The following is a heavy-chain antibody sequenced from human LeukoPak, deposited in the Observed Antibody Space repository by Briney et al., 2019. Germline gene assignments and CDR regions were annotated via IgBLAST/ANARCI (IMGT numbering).Heavy chain of an antibody. V-gene: IGHV3-74*01. J-gene: IGHJ5*02. CDR1: GFTFSSYW. Sequence: GGSLRLSCAASGFTFSSYWMHWVRQAPGKGLVWVSRINSDGSSTSYADSVKGRFTISRDNAKNTLYLQMNSLRVEDAAVYYCSKDLTSDFGGDLDPWGQGTLVTVS. D-gene: IGHD3-10*01. CDR3: SKDLTSDFGGDLDP. CDR2: INSDGSST.